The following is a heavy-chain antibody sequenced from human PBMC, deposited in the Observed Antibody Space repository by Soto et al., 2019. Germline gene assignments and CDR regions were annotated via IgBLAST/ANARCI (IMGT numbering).Heavy chain of an antibody. Sequence: QVQLVESGGGVVQPGRSLRLSCAASGFTFSSYGMHWVRQAPGKGLEWVAVISYDGSNKYYADSVKGRFTISRDNSKNTLYLQMNSLRAEVTAVYYCAKELAEFRYFDWLTSNYYYGMDVWGQGATVTVSS. D-gene: IGHD3-9*01. CDR2: ISYDGSNK. CDR1: GFTFSSYG. V-gene: IGHV3-30*18. CDR3: AKELAEFRYFDWLTSNYYYGMDV. J-gene: IGHJ6*02.